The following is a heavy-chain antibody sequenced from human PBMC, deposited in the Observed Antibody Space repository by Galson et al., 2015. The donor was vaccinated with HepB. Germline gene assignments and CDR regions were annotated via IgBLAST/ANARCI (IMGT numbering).Heavy chain of an antibody. D-gene: IGHD2-2*02. CDR2: INTNTGNP. Sequence: SVKVSCKASGYTFTSYAMNWVRQAPGQGLEWMGWINTNTGNPTYAQGFTGRFVFSLDTSVSTAYLQISSLKAEDTAVYYCARAPDSTSCYTLGCHYYGMDVWGQGTTVTVSS. V-gene: IGHV7-4-1*02. CDR1: GYTFTSYA. J-gene: IGHJ6*02. CDR3: ARAPDSTSCYTLGCHYYGMDV.